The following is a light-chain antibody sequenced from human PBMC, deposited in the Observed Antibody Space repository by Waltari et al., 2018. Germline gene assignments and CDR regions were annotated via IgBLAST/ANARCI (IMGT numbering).Light chain of an antibody. CDR2: DAS. V-gene: IGKV1-12*01. CDR3: QQADTFPLT. CDR1: RGVTKY. Sequence: DIQMTQSPSSVSASVGARVTITCRASRGVTKYLAWYQQRPGKAPKLLIYDASTLQSGVSSRFSGSGYGTEFTLTISSLQPDDFATYYCQQADTFPLTFGQGTKLEI. J-gene: IGKJ2*01.